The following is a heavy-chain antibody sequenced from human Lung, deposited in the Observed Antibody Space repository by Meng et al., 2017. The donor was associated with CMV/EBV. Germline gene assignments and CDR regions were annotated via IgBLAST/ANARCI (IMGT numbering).Heavy chain of an antibody. J-gene: IGHJ6*02. CDR2: VSYDGSHK. D-gene: IGHD3-3*01. Sequence: GGSXRLXCAASGFTFSSSAMHWVRQAPGKGLEWVAVVSYDGSHKYYADSVKGRFTIPRDNSKNSLYLQMNSLRPEDTAVYYCARGIKEWSYFYYHAMDVWXQGSTVTVSS. CDR3: ARGIKEWSYFYYHAMDV. V-gene: IGHV3-30*04. CDR1: GFTFSSSA.